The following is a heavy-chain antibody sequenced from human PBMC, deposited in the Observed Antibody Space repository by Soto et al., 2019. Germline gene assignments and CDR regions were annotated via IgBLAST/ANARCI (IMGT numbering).Heavy chain of an antibody. Sequence: ASVTVSCKAIGYSFTSHYMHWVRQAPGQGLEWMGTIYPGGVNIGYAQKFKGRVTVTKGTSTSTVYMELNNLESEDTAVYYCSRDDSDWFFNWGRGTLVTVSS. CDR3: SRDDSDWFFN. CDR2: IYPGGVNI. V-gene: IGHV1-46*03. D-gene: IGHD3-9*01. CDR1: GYSFTSHY. J-gene: IGHJ4*02.